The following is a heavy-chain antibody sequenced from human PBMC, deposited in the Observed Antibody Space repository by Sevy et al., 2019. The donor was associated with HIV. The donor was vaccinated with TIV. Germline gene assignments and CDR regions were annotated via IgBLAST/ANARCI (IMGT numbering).Heavy chain of an antibody. Sequence: SETLSLTCAVYGGSFSGYYWSWIRQPPGKGLEWIGEINHSGSTNYNPSLKSRVTISVDTSKNQFSLKLSSVTAADTAVYYCGRGTYIAARGGLSYYYGMDVWGQGTTVTVSS. D-gene: IGHD6-6*01. CDR2: INHSGST. CDR1: GGSFSGYY. J-gene: IGHJ6*02. V-gene: IGHV4-34*01. CDR3: GRGTYIAARGGLSYYYGMDV.